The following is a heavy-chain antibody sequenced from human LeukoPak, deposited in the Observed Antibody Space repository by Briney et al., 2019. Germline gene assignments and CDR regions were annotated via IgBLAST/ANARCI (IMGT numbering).Heavy chain of an antibody. CDR2: IRYDGSNK. Sequence: PGGSLRLSCAASGFIFSNAWMSWVRQAPGKGLEWVAFIRYDGSNKYYADSVKGRFTISRDNSKNTLYLQMNSLRAEDTAVYYCAAAIDYWGQGTLVTVSS. CDR1: GFIFSNAW. D-gene: IGHD6-13*01. V-gene: IGHV3-30*02. CDR3: AAAIDY. J-gene: IGHJ4*02.